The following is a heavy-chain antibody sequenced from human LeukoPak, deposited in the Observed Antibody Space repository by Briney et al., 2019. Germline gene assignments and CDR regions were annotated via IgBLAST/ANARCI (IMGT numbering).Heavy chain of an antibody. CDR2: IYYTGST. V-gene: IGHV4-39*07. CDR3: ARERAAASLDY. J-gene: IGHJ4*02. D-gene: IGHD6-13*01. CDR1: GGSISSSSYY. Sequence: PSETLSLTCTVSGGSISSSSYYWGWLRQPPGKGLEWIGSIYYTGSTYSNASLKSRVTISVDTSKNQFSLKLTSVTAADTAVYYCARERAAASLDYWGQGTLVTVSS.